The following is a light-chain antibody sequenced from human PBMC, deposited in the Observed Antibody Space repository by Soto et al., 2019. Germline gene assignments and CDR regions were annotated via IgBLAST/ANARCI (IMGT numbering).Light chain of an antibody. CDR3: QHRRLT. CDR2: AAS. V-gene: IGKV1-9*01. J-gene: IGKJ4*01. CDR1: QGISSY. Sequence: DIQLTQSPSFLSASVGDRVTITCRASQGISSYLAWYQQKPGKAPKLLIYAASTLQSGVPSRFSGSGSGTEFTLTISSLQPEDFATYYCQHRRLTFGGGTKVEIK.